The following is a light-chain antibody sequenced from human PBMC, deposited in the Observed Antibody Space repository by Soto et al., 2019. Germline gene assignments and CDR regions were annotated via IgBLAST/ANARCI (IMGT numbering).Light chain of an antibody. V-gene: IGKV3-20*01. Sequence: EIVLTQSPGTLSLSPGESATLSCRASQSVSSSYLAWYQQKPDQAPRLLIYGASSRATGIPDRFSGSGSGTDFTLTISRLEPEDFAVYYCQQYPGYTFGQGTKLEIK. CDR1: QSVSSSY. J-gene: IGKJ2*01. CDR2: GAS. CDR3: QQYPGYT.